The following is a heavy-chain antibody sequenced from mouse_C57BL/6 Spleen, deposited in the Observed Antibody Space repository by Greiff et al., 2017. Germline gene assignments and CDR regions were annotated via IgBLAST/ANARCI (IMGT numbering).Heavy chain of an antibody. J-gene: IGHJ4*01. D-gene: IGHD2-3*01. CDR1: GYTFTEYT. Sequence: VHLVESGAELVKPGASVKLSCKASGYTFTEYTIHWVKQRSGQGLEWIGWFYPGSGSIKYNEKFKDKDTLTADKSSSTVYMELSRLTSEDSAVYFCARHDDGYYDYYAMDYWGQGTSVTVSS. CDR2: FYPGSGSI. CDR3: ARHDDGYYDYYAMDY. V-gene: IGHV1-62-2*01.